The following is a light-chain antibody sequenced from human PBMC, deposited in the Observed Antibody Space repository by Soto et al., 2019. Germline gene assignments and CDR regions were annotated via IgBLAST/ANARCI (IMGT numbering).Light chain of an antibody. J-gene: IGKJ1*01. CDR2: AAS. Sequence: DIQMTQSPSSLSASVGDRVTITCRASQGISNYLAWYQQKPGKVPKLLIYAASTLQSGVPSRFSGSGSGTDFTLTISGVQHEDVATYYCQKYNSAPWTFGQATKVEIK. CDR1: QGISNY. CDR3: QKYNSAPWT. V-gene: IGKV1-27*01.